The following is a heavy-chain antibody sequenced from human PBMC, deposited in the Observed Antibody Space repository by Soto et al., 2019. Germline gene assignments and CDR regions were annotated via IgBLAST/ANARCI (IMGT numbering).Heavy chain of an antibody. J-gene: IGHJ6*02. Sequence: GGSLRLSCAASGFTFSSYWMHWVRQAPGKGLVWVSRINSDGSSTSYADSVKGRFTISRDNAKNTLYLQMNSLRAEDTAVYYCARVRDYDFWSGYSWGYYYYGMDVWGQGTTVTVSS. CDR3: ARVRDYDFWSGYSWGYYYYGMDV. CDR1: GFTFSSYW. D-gene: IGHD3-3*01. CDR2: INSDGSST. V-gene: IGHV3-74*01.